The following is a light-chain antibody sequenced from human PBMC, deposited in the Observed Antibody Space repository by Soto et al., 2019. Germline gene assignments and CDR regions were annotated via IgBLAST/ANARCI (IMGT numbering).Light chain of an antibody. CDR2: EVS. CDR1: RSDIGAFNF. Sequence: QSALTQPRSVSGSPGQSVTISCTGSRSDIGAFNFVSWYQQHPGKVPKLMIYEVSNRPSGVSDRFSGSKSGNTASLTISGLQAEDEADYYCSSFRVFGGGTKVTVL. J-gene: IGLJ2*01. V-gene: IGLV2-11*01. CDR3: SSFRV.